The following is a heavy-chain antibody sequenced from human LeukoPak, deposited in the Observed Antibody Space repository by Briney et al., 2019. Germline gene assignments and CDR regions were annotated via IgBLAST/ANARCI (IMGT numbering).Heavy chain of an antibody. D-gene: IGHD5-12*01. J-gene: IGHJ4*02. CDR1: GYTFTSYG. Sequence: ASVKVSCKASGYTFTSYGISWVRQAPGQGLEWMGWISAYNGNTNYAQKLQGRVTMTTDTSTSTAYMELWSLRSDDTAVYYCARDASGYDPYYFDYWGQGTLVTVSS. CDR3: ARDASGYDPYYFDY. CDR2: ISAYNGNT. V-gene: IGHV1-18*01.